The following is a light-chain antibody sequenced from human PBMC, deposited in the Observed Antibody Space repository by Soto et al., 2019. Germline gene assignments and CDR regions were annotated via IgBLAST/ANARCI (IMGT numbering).Light chain of an antibody. CDR3: CSYKASSVL. CDR2: DVS. V-gene: IGLV2-14*03. CDR1: GSDY. Sequence: QSVLTQPASVSGSPGQSITISCTGTGSDYVSWYQQHPGKAPRLIIYDVSDRPSGVSNRFSGSKSGNTASLTISGLQAEDEAHYYCCSYKASSVLFGGGTKLTVL. J-gene: IGLJ2*01.